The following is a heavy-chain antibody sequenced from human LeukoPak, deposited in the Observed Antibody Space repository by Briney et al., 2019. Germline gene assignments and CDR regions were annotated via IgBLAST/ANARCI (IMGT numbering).Heavy chain of an antibody. CDR1: GYTFTSYG. CDR2: ISAYNGNT. Sequence: ASVKVSCKASGYTFTSYGISWVRQAPGQGLEWMGWISAYNGNTNYAQKLQGRVTVTTDTSTSTAYRELRSLRSDDTAVYYCARRTKGGAVAGEFDYWGQGTLVTVSS. J-gene: IGHJ4*02. D-gene: IGHD6-19*01. V-gene: IGHV1-18*01. CDR3: ARRTKGGAVAGEFDY.